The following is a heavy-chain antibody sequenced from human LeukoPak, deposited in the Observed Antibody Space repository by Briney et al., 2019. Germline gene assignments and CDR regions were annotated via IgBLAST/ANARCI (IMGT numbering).Heavy chain of an antibody. Sequence: PGGSLRLSCTASGFTFSDYAMTWVRQAPGKGLEWVSGISGGGGGTYYADSVKGRFTISRDNSKSTLYLQMNSLRAEDTAVYYCAKVRSGGYTYGYDYWGQGTLVTVSS. CDR2: ISGGGGGT. CDR3: AKVRSGGYTYGYDY. D-gene: IGHD5-18*01. J-gene: IGHJ4*02. CDR1: GFTFSDYA. V-gene: IGHV3-23*01.